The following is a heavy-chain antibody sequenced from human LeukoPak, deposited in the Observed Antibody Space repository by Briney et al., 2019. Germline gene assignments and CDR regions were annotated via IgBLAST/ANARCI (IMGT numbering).Heavy chain of an antibody. V-gene: IGHV3-7*01. D-gene: IGHD2-15*01. CDR1: GFTFSSYW. Sequence: PGGSLRLSCAASGFTFSSYWMSWARQAPGKGLEWVANIKQDGSEKYYVDSVKGRFTISRDNAKNSLYLQMNSLRAEDMAVYYCARSLVVPTHKAYWGQGTLVTVSS. CDR3: ARSLVVPTHKAY. CDR2: IKQDGSEK. J-gene: IGHJ4*02.